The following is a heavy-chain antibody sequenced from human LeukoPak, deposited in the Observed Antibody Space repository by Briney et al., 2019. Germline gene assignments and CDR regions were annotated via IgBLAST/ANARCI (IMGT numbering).Heavy chain of an antibody. CDR3: ARVVRYSSGPLTDLFPYSFDY. Sequence: ASVKVSCKVSGYTLTELSIHWVRQAPGKGLEWMGGFDPEDGETIYAQKFQGRVTMTEDTSTDTAYMELSSLRSEDTAVYYCARVVRYSSGPLTDLFPYSFDYWGQGTLVTVSS. CDR2: FDPEDGET. D-gene: IGHD6-19*01. CDR1: GYTLTELS. V-gene: IGHV1-24*01. J-gene: IGHJ4*02.